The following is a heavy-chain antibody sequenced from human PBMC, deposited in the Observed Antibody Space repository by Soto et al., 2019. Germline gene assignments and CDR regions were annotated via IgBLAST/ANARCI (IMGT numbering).Heavy chain of an antibody. CDR1: GGTFSSYA. CDR2: IIPIFGTA. J-gene: IGHJ3*02. Sequence: QVQLVQSGAEVKKPGSSVKVSCKASGGTFSSYAISWVRQAPGQGLEWMGGIIPIFGTANYAQKFQGRVTITADEATSTAYMELSSLRSEHTAVYYCARDPSHCYYDRRSPGGAFDIWGPGKMVTGSS. CDR3: ARDPSHCYYDRRSPGGAFDI. D-gene: IGHD3-22*01. V-gene: IGHV1-69*01.